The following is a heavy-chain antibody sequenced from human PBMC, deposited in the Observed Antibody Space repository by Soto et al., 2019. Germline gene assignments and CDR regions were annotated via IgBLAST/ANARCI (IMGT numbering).Heavy chain of an antibody. V-gene: IGHV4-39*01. Sequence: SSETLSLTCTVSGGSISSSSYYWGWIRQPPGKGLEWIGSIYYSGSTYYNPSLKSRVTISVDTSKNQFSLKLSSVTAADTAVYYCARRGYSYGPFDYWGQGTLVTVS. D-gene: IGHD5-18*01. CDR3: ARRGYSYGPFDY. CDR2: IYYSGST. CDR1: GGSISSSSYY. J-gene: IGHJ4*02.